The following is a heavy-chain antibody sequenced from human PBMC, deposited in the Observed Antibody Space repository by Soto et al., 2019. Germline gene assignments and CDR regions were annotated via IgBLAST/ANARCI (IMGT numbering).Heavy chain of an antibody. V-gene: IGHV1-69*12. D-gene: IGHD5-12*01. CDR1: GGTFSSSA. Sequence: QVQLVQSGAEVKKPGSSVKVSCKASGGTFSSSAISWVRQAPGQGLEWMGGIIPIFGTANYAQKFQGRVTITADESTSTAYMELSSLRAEDTAVYYCASLLRGYSGTGDYWGQGTLVTVSS. CDR2: IIPIFGTA. CDR3: ASLLRGYSGTGDY. J-gene: IGHJ4*02.